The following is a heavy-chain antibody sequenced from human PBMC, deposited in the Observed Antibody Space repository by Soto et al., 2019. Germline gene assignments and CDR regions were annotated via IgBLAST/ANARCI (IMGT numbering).Heavy chain of an antibody. CDR3: ARDSGYCAGASVNHYLDY. CDR1: GFTFESYW. V-gene: IGHV3-7*01. J-gene: IGHJ4*01. D-gene: IGHD2-15*01. Sequence: GGSLRLSCAASGFTFESYWMSWVRQAPGKGLEWLATIKMDASERKYVDSVKGRFTTSRDNAKNSLDLQMDSLRAEDTAVYYSARDSGYCAGASVNHYLDYWGHGTLVTVSS. CDR2: IKMDASER.